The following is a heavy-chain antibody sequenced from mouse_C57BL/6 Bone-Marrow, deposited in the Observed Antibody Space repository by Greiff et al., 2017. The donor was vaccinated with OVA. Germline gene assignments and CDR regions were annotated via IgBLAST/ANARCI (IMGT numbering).Heavy chain of an antibody. D-gene: IGHD1-1*01. V-gene: IGHV3-1*01. J-gene: IGHJ1*03. CDR1: GYSITSGYD. Sequence: EVQLQQSGPGMVKPSQSLSLTCTVTGYSITSGYDWHWIRHFPGNKLEWMGYISYSGSTNYNPSLKSRISITHDTSKNHFFLKLNSVTTEDTATYYCAREGYGSRRGYWYFDVWGTGTTVTVSS. CDR2: ISYSGST. CDR3: AREGYGSRRGYWYFDV.